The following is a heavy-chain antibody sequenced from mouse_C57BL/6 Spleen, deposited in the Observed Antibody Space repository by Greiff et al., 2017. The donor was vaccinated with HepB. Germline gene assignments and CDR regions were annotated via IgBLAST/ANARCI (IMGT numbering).Heavy chain of an antibody. CDR1: GYTFTSYT. Sequence: QVQLQQSGAELARPGASVKMSCKASGYTFTSYTMHWVKQRPGQGLEWIGYINPSSGYTKYNQKFKDKATLTADKSSSTAYMQLSSLTSEDSAVYYCARRSGYEDYFDYWGQGTTLTVSS. J-gene: IGHJ2*01. D-gene: IGHD2-2*01. V-gene: IGHV1-4*01. CDR3: ARRSGYEDYFDY. CDR2: INPSSGYT.